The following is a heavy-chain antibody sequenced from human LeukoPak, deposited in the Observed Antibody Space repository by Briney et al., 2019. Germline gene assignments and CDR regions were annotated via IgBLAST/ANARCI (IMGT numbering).Heavy chain of an antibody. J-gene: IGHJ4*02. Sequence: GGSLRLSCAAYGFTFSSYGMHWVRQAPGKGLEWVAVISYDGSNKYYADSVKGRFTISRDNSKNTLYLQMNSLRAEDTAVYYCHGTVTIDFDYWGQGTLVTVSS. CDR3: HGTVTIDFDY. V-gene: IGHV3-30*03. CDR1: GFTFSSYG. D-gene: IGHD4-11*01. CDR2: ISYDGSNK.